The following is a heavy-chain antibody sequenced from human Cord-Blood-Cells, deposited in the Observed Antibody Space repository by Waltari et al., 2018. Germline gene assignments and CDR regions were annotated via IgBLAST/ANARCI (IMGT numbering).Heavy chain of an antibody. J-gene: IGHJ5*02. CDR1: GFTFSSYA. CDR3: ARDRDSSNWFDP. D-gene: IGHD6-13*01. V-gene: IGHV3-30-3*01. Sequence: QVQLVESGGGVVQPGRSLRLSCAASGFTFSSYAMHWVRQAPGKGLEWVACIAYDGSNKYYADSVKGRCTISRDNSKNTLYLQMNSLRAEDTAVYYCARDRDSSNWFDPWGQGTLVTVSS. CDR2: IAYDGSNK.